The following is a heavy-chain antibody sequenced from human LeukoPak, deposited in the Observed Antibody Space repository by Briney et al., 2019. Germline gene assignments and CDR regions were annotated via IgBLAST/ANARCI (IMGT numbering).Heavy chain of an antibody. J-gene: IGHJ4*02. CDR2: IYRDGRT. V-gene: IGHV3-66*01. CDR3: ARADYSGTYYSPFDY. Sequence: GGSLRLSCAASGFPVIYNHLSWVRQAPGKGLEWVSVIYRDGRTFYADAVKGRFTISSDNSKETMFLQMNGLRVDDTAVYYCARADYSGTYYSPFDYWGQGTLVTVSS. CDR1: GFPVIYNH. D-gene: IGHD3-10*01.